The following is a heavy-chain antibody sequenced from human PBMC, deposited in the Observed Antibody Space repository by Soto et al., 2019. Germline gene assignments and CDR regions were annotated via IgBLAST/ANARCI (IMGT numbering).Heavy chain of an antibody. Sequence: SETLSLTCTVSGGSISSYYWSWIRQPPGKGLEWIGYIYYSGSTNYNPSLKSRVTISVDTSKNQFSLKLSSVTAADTAVYYCARVPKSGWYVRAKEYYFDYWGQGTLVTVSS. CDR1: GGSISSYY. CDR2: IYYSGST. J-gene: IGHJ4*02. CDR3: ARVPKSGWYVRAKEYYFDY. D-gene: IGHD6-19*01. V-gene: IGHV4-59*01.